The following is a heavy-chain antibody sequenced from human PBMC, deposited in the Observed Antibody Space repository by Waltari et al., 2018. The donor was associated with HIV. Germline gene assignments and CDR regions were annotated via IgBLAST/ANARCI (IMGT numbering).Heavy chain of an antibody. CDR2: ISWNSGSI. D-gene: IGHD3-10*01. CDR1: GCTFDDYA. J-gene: IGHJ6*02. CDR3: AKGTAEYYGSGRLGV. Sequence: EVQLVESGGGVVQPGRSLRLSCAASGCTFDDYALHWVRQAPGKGLEWVSGISWNSGSIGYADSVKGRFTISRDNAKNSLYLQMNSLRAEDTALYYCAKGTAEYYGSGRLGVWGQGTTVTVSS. V-gene: IGHV3-9*01.